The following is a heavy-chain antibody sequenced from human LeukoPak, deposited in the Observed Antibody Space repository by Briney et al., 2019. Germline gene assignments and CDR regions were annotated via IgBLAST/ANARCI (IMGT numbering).Heavy chain of an antibody. Sequence: PSETLSLTCTVSGGSISSYYWSWIRQPPGKGLEWIGYIYYSGSTNYNPSLKSRVTISVDTSKNQFSLKLSSVTAADTAVYYCARTTMVRGVIIALEYNWFDPWGQRTLVTVSS. CDR3: ARTTMVRGVIIALEYNWFDP. CDR2: IYYSGST. J-gene: IGHJ5*02. D-gene: IGHD3-10*01. V-gene: IGHV4-59*01. CDR1: GGSISSYY.